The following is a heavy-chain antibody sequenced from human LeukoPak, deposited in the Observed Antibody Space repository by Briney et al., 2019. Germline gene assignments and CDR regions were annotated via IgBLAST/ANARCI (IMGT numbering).Heavy chain of an antibody. CDR1: GGSISDYY. CDR2: IFTSGTS. Sequence: PSETLSLTFTVSGGSISDYYWTWIRQPPGKGLEWIGYIFTSGTSDYNPSLKSRVAISVDTSKNQFSLKLRSVTAADTAVYYCASASQFGTFDSWGQGTLVVVSS. V-gene: IGHV4-4*09. CDR3: ASASQFGTFDS. D-gene: IGHD3-10*01. J-gene: IGHJ4*02.